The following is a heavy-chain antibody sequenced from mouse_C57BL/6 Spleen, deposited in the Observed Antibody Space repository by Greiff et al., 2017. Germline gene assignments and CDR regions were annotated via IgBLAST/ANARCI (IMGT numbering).Heavy chain of an antibody. CDR1: GYTFTSYW. J-gene: IGHJ4*01. V-gene: IGHV1-55*01. CDR3: ARKIYYYGSSYAMDY. Sequence: VQLKQPGAELVKPGASVKMSCKASGYTFTSYWITWVKQRPGQGLEWIGDIYPGSGSTNYNEKFKSKATLTVDTSSSTAYMQLSSLTSEDSAVCYCARKIYYYGSSYAMDYWGQGTSVTVSS. CDR2: IYPGSGST. D-gene: IGHD1-1*01.